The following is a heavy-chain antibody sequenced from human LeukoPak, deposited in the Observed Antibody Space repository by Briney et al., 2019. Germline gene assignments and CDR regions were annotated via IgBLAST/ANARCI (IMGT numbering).Heavy chain of an antibody. Sequence: SQTLSLTCTVSGGSISSGDYYWSWIRQPPGKGLEWIGYIYYSGSTYYNPSLKSRVTISVDTSKNQFSLKLSSVTAADTVVYYCARHCSSTSCYPLSAFDIWGQGTMVTVSS. J-gene: IGHJ3*02. V-gene: IGHV4-30-4*08. CDR2: IYYSGST. CDR3: ARHCSSTSCYPLSAFDI. CDR1: GGSISSGDYY. D-gene: IGHD2-2*01.